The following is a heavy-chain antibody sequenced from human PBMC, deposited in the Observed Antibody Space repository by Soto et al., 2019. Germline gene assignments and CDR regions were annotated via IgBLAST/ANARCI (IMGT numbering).Heavy chain of an antibody. J-gene: IGHJ4*02. D-gene: IGHD6-19*01. V-gene: IGHV3-7*04. Sequence: GGSLRLSCAVSGFTFSSYWMTWVRQAPGKGLEWVANIKQDGSEKYYVDSVKGRFTISRDNAKNSLYLQMNSLRVEDTAVYYCAKGGRQWLVTSDFNYWGQGALVTVSS. CDR2: IKQDGSEK. CDR1: GFTFSSYW. CDR3: AKGGRQWLVTSDFNY.